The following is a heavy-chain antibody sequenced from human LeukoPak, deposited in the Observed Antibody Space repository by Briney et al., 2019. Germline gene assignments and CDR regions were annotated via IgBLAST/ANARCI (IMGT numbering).Heavy chain of an antibody. CDR1: GFTFDDYA. CDR2: ISWDGGST. J-gene: IGHJ4*02. V-gene: IGHV3-43D*03. Sequence: GGSLRLSCAASGFTFDDYAMHWVRQAPGKGLEWVSLISWDGGSTYYADSVKGRFTISRDNSKNSLYLQMNSLRAEDAALYYCAKTMVRGVTLTAYFDYWGQGTLVTVSS. CDR3: AKTMVRGVTLTAYFDY. D-gene: IGHD3-10*01.